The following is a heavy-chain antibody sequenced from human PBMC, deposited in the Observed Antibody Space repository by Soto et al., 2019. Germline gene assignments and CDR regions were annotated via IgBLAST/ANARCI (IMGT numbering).Heavy chain of an antibody. D-gene: IGHD6-19*01. Sequence: QVQLQESGPGLVKPSGTLSLTCAVSGGSISSSKWWSWVSQPPGKGLECIGEIYHSGSNNYNPSLKSRVAISVDKSRGLFFLKLSCVTAADTAVYYCARRNLVSGCVGYSDARFDPWVKGGLVTDSS. CDR2: IYHSGSN. CDR1: GGSISSSKW. V-gene: IGHV4-4*02. CDR3: ARRNLVSGCVGYSDARFDP. J-gene: IGHJ5*02.